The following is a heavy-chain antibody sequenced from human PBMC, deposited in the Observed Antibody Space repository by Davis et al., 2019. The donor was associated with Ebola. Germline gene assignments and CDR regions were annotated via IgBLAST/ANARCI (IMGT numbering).Heavy chain of an antibody. CDR2: INHSGST. Sequence: SETLSLTCAVYGGSFSGYYWSWIRQPPGKGLEWIGEINHSGSTNYNPSLKSRVTISVDKSKNQFSLRLSSVTAADTAVYYCARTTKTNVEDSGLGYNFFDSWGQGTLVSVSS. V-gene: IGHV4-34*01. CDR1: GGSFSGYY. D-gene: IGHD5-18*01. CDR3: ARTTKTNVEDSGLGYNFFDS. J-gene: IGHJ5*01.